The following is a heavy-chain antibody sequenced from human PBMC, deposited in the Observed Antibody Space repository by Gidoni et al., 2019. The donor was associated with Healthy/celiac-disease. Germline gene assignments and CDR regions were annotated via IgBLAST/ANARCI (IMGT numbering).Heavy chain of an antibody. Sequence: QVQLQESGPGLGKPSETLSLTCTVSGGSISSYYWSWIRQPPGKGLEWIGYIYYSGSTNYNPSLKSRVTISVDTSKNQFSLKLSSVTAADTAVYYCARLDYGDFDYWGQGTLVTVSS. D-gene: IGHD4-17*01. CDR1: GGSISSYY. CDR3: ARLDYGDFDY. CDR2: IYYSGST. J-gene: IGHJ4*02. V-gene: IGHV4-59*08.